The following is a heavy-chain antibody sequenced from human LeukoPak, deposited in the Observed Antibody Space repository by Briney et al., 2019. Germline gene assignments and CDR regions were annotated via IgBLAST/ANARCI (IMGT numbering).Heavy chain of an antibody. Sequence: QPGGSLRLSCAASGFTFSSYEMNWVRQAPGKGLEWVSYISSSGSTIYYADSVKGRFTISRDNAKNSLYLQMNSLRAEETAVYYCAKDPVVITRIDYWGQGTLVTVSS. CDR2: ISSSGSTI. D-gene: IGHD3-22*01. V-gene: IGHV3-48*03. CDR3: AKDPVVITRIDY. J-gene: IGHJ4*02. CDR1: GFTFSSYE.